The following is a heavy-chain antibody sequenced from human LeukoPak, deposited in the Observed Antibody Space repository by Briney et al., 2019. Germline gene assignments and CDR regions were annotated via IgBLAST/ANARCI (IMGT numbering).Heavy chain of an antibody. D-gene: IGHD3-10*01. CDR3: AKGLRQLWFGPLNYYYYYMDV. CDR1: GYTFTSYD. J-gene: IGHJ6*03. Sequence: GASVKVSCKVSGYTFTSYDINWVRQATGQGLEWVGWMNPNSGNTGYAQKFQGRVTMTRNTSISTAYMELSSLRSEDTAVYYCAKGLRQLWFGPLNYYYYYMDVWGKGTTVTVSS. CDR2: MNPNSGNT. V-gene: IGHV1-8*01.